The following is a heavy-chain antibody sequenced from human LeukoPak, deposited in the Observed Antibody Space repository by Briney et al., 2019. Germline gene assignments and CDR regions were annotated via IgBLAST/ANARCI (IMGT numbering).Heavy chain of an antibody. CDR3: ARQGGYYYYMDV. D-gene: IGHD2-15*01. V-gene: IGHV4-4*02. CDR2: IYYSGST. J-gene: IGHJ6*03. Sequence: SGTLSLTCAVSGGSISSSNWWNWVRQTPGKGLGWIGYIYYSGSTNYNPSLKSRVTISVDTSKNQFSLKLSSVTAADTAVYYCARQGGYYYYMDVWGKGTTVTISS. CDR1: GGSISSSNW.